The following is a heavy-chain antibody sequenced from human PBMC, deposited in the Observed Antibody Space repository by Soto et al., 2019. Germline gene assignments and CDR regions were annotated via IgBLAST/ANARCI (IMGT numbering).Heavy chain of an antibody. J-gene: IGHJ4*02. V-gene: IGHV4-30-4*01. CDR1: GGSISSGDYY. CDR2: IYYSGST. D-gene: IGHD2-8*02. Sequence: SETLSLTCTVSGGSISSGDYYWSWIRQPPGKGLEWIGYIYYSGSTYYNPSLKSRVTISVDTSENQFSLKLTSVTAADTTVYYCARDKLTGLFDYWGQGTLVTVSS. CDR3: ARDKLTGLFDY.